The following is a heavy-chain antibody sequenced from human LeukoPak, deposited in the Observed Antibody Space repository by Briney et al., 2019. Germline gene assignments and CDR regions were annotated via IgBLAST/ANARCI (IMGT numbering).Heavy chain of an antibody. CDR1: GFTFSDYS. J-gene: IGHJ4*02. Sequence: GGSLRLSCTASGFTFSDYSMNWVRQAPGKGLEWVSYINSGGTTRYYADSMKGRFTISRDNAKDSLYLHMNTLRAEDTAVYYCARDYKGLSEYWGQGTLVTVSS. V-gene: IGHV3-48*04. CDR2: INSGGTTR. D-gene: IGHD1-1*01. CDR3: ARDYKGLSEY.